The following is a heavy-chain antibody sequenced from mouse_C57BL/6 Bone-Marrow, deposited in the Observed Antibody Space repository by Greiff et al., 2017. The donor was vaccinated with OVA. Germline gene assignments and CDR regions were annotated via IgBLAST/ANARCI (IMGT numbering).Heavy chain of an antibody. D-gene: IGHD2-4*01. CDR3: TRSYDYDGY. V-gene: IGHV1-15*01. J-gene: IGHJ2*01. Sequence: VKVVESGAELVRPGASVTLSCKASGYTFTDYEMHWVKQTPVHGLEWIGAIDPETGGTAYNQKFKGKAILTADKSSSTAYMELRSLTSEDSAVYYCTRSYDYDGYWGQGTTLTVSS. CDR2: IDPETGGT. CDR1: GYTFTDYE.